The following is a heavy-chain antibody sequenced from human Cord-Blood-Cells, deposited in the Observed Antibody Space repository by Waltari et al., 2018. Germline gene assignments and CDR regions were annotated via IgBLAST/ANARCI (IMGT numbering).Heavy chain of an antibody. V-gene: IGHV4-39*01. CDR3: AREYSSSSDAFDI. CDR1: GGSIRSSSYY. D-gene: IGHD6-6*01. J-gene: IGHJ3*02. Sequence: QLQLQESGPGLVKPSETLSLTCTVSGGSIRSSSYYWGWIRQPPGKGLEWIGSIYYSGSTYYNPSLKSRVTISVDTSKNQFSLKLSSVTAADTAVYYCAREYSSSSDAFDIWGQGTMVTVSS. CDR2: IYYSGST.